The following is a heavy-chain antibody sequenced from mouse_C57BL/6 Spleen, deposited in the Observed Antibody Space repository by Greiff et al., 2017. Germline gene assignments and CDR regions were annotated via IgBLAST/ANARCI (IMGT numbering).Heavy chain of an antibody. CDR2: IYPGDGDT. CDR1: GYAFSSSW. CDR3: AREDYYGPWFDY. J-gene: IGHJ2*01. D-gene: IGHD1-1*01. Sequence: VQLQQSGPELVKPGASVKISCKASGYAFSSSWMNWVKQRPGKGLEWIGRIYPGDGDTNYNGKFKGKATLTAEKSSSTASMQLSSLTSADSAVYFCAREDYYGPWFDYWGQGTTLTVSS. V-gene: IGHV1-82*01.